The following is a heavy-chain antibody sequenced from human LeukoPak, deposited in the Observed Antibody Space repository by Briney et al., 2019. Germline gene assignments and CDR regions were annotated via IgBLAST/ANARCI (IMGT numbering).Heavy chain of an antibody. CDR3: AGGVAAAFDP. CDR1: GFTYSSYW. V-gene: IGHV3-74*01. J-gene: IGHJ5*02. D-gene: IGHD6-13*01. Sequence: GGSLRLSCVASGFTYSSYWMHWVRQAPGKGLVWVSRINSDGSSTSYADSVKGRFTISRDNAKNTLYLQMNSLRAEDTAVYYCAGGVAAAFDPWGQGTLVTVSS. CDR2: INSDGSST.